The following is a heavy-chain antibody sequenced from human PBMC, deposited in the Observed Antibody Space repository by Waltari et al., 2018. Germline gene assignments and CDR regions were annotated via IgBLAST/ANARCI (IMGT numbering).Heavy chain of an antibody. D-gene: IGHD3-9*01. CDR1: GGSFSGYY. CDR3: ANGGSYYDILTGQYYFDY. CDR2: ISGSGGST. J-gene: IGHJ4*02. Sequence: VQLQQWGAGLLKPSETLSLTCAVYGGSFSGYYWSWIRQPPGKGLEWVSAISGSGGSTYYADSVKGRFTISRDNSKNTLYLQMNSLRAEDTAVYYCANGGSYYDILTGQYYFDYWGQGTLVTVSS. V-gene: IGHV3-23*01.